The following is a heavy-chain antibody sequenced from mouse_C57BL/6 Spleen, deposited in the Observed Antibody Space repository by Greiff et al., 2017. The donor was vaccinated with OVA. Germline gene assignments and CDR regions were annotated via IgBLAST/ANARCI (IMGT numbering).Heavy chain of an antibody. V-gene: IGHV8-8*01. CDR3: ARDYDYDGGAWFAY. CDR2: IWWGDDK. CDR1: GFSLSTFGMG. J-gene: IGHJ3*01. Sequence: QVQLKESGPGILQPSQTLSLTCSSSGFSLSTFGMGVGWIRQPSGKGLEWLAHIWWGDDKYYNPVLKSRLTISKDTSKNQVFLKIANVDTADTATYYCARDYDYDGGAWFAYWGQGTLVTVSA. D-gene: IGHD2-4*01.